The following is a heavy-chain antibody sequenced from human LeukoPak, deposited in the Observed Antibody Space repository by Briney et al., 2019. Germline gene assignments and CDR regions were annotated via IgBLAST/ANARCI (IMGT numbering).Heavy chain of an antibody. CDR1: GYTFTGYY. Sequence: GASVKVSCRASGYTFTGYYMQWVRQAPGQGLEWMGWINPNSGGTNYAQKFQGRVTMTRDTSISTAYMELSRLRSDDTAVYYCARPRASGYDRFDYWGQGTLVTVSS. V-gene: IGHV1-2*02. J-gene: IGHJ4*02. D-gene: IGHD5-12*01. CDR2: INPNSGGT. CDR3: ARPRASGYDRFDY.